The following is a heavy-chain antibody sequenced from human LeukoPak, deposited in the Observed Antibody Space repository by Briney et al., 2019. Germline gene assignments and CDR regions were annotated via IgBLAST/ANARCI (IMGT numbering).Heavy chain of an antibody. CDR3: ARRQFYFDASVYRAAFDY. CDR2: IYYSGTT. V-gene: IGHV4-39*01. J-gene: IGHJ4*02. Sequence: PSETLSLTCTVSGVFITSSSYYWGWLRQPPWKGLEWIGSIYYSGTTYYNPSLKSRVTISVDTSKTQYSLKLSSVTAADTAVYFCARRQFYFDASVYRAAFDYWGQGTLVTVSS. D-gene: IGHD5/OR15-5a*01. CDR1: GVFITSSSYY.